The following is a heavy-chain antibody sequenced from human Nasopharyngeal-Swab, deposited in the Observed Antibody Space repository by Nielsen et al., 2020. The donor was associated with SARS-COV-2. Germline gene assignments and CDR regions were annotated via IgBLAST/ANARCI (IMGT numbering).Heavy chain of an antibody. Sequence: GESLKISCASSGFLFRPSSIHLVRHASGKGLECVVRLGDKDHNYATTYGASVQGRFTISRDDSKNTAFLQMDSLKTEDTALYYCTTDFYFDYWGQGTLVTVYS. CDR2: LGDKDHNYAT. CDR1: GFLFRPSS. CDR3: TTDFYFDY. J-gene: IGHJ4*02. V-gene: IGHV3-73*01.